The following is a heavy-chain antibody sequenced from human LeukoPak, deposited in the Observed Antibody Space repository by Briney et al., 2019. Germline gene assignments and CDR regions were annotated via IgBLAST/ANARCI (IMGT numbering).Heavy chain of an antibody. CDR2: TYYRSKWYN. CDR3: AREAYIAVAQHYYYYGMDV. D-gene: IGHD6-19*01. J-gene: IGHJ6*02. V-gene: IGHV6-1*01. CDR1: GDSVSSNSAA. Sequence: SQTLSLTCAISGDSVSSNSAAWHWLRQSPSRGLEWLGRTYYRSKWYNDYAVSVKSRITINPDTSKNQFSLQLNSVTPEDTAVYYCAREAYIAVAQHYYYYGMDVWGQGTTVTVSS.